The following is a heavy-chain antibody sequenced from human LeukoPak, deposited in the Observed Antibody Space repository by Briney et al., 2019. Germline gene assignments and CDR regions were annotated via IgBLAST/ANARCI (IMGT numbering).Heavy chain of an antibody. CDR3: ARELTTGLYFFDY. D-gene: IGHD1-1*01. CDR1: GYTFTNYY. CDR2: ISPSGGST. V-gene: IGHV1-46*01. Sequence: ASVTLSCKASGYTFTNYYMHWVRQAPGQGLEWMGIISPSGGSTSYAQKFQGRVTMTRDTSTGTVYMELSSLRSEDTAVYYCARELTTGLYFFDYWGQGTLVTVSS. J-gene: IGHJ4*02.